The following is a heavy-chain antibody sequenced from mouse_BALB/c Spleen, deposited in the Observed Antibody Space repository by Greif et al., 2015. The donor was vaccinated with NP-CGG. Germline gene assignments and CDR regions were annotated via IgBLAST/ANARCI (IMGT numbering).Heavy chain of an antibody. J-gene: IGHJ2*01. D-gene: IGHD2-1*01. Sequence: VKLMESGAELAKPGASVKMSCKASGYTFTSYWMHWVKQRPGQGLEWIGYINPSTGYTEYNQKFKDKATLTADKSSSTAYMQLSSLTSEDSAVCYCARYGNYYFDYWGQGTTLTVSS. CDR1: GYTFTSYW. V-gene: IGHV1-7*01. CDR3: ARYGNYYFDY. CDR2: INPSTGYT.